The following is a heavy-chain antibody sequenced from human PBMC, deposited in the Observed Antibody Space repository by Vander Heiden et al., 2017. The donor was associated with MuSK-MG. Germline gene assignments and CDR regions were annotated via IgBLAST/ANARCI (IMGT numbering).Heavy chain of an antibody. Sequence: EVQVVESGGGLVKPGGSLRLSCAVAGFTFSDYAMNWVRQAPGKGLEWVSSIRSTSTYIYYADSVRGRFTISRDNAKNSLYLQMNSLRAEDTAMYFCARGSLSGHGYFYYYMDVWGRGTTVTVSS. D-gene: IGHD5-12*01. CDR2: IRSTSTYI. J-gene: IGHJ6*03. CDR1: GFTFSDYA. V-gene: IGHV3-21*01. CDR3: ARGSLSGHGYFYYYMDV.